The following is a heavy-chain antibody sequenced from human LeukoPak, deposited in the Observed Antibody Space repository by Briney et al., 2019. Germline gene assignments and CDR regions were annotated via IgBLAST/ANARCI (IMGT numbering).Heavy chain of an antibody. CDR3: ARLGIVVVPAAIGIHDAFDI. J-gene: IGHJ3*02. CDR1: GYSISSGYY. Sequence: SETLSLTCAVSGYSISSGYYWGWIRQPPGKGLEWIGSIYHSGRTYYNPSLKSRVTISVDTSKNQFSLKLSSVTAADTAVYYCARLGIVVVPAAIGIHDAFDIWGQGTMVTVSS. D-gene: IGHD2-2*02. CDR2: IYHSGRT. V-gene: IGHV4-38-2*01.